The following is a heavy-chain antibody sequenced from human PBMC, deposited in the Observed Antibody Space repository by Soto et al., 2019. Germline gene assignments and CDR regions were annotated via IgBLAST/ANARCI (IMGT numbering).Heavy chain of an antibody. CDR2: INSGSSTI. D-gene: IGHD5-12*01. CDR1: GFPFSSYV. V-gene: IGHV3-48*02. J-gene: IGHJ4*02. CDR3: VRDRGYTGYDLQY. Sequence: EVQLVESGGGLVQPGGSLRLSCAASGFPFSSYVMNWVRQAPGKGLEWVSYINSGSSTIYYADSAKGRFTISRDNAKTSLYLQMNSLRDEDTAVYFCVRDRGYTGYDLQYWGQGALVAVSS.